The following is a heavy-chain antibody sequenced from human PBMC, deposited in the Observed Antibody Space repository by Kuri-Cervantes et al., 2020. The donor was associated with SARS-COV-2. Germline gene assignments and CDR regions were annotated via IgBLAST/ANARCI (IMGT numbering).Heavy chain of an antibody. CDR3: ARDPHGMGV. CDR1: GFTVSSHV. V-gene: IGHV3-30*04. J-gene: IGHJ6*02. CDR2: ISNDGRTE. Sequence: GESLKISCAASGFTVSSHVMHWVRQAPGKGLEWVTVISNDGRTEHYADSVKGRFTISRDKAKNTLYLQMNSLRPEDTAVYYCARDPHGMGVWGQGTMVTVSS.